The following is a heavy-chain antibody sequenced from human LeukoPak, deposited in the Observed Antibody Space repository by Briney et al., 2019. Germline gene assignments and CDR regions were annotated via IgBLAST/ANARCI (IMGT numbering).Heavy chain of an antibody. CDR2: ISYDGSYK. J-gene: IGHJ4*02. D-gene: IGHD5-12*01. CDR1: GFTFSSYA. CDR3: ASQYSGYIYGDY. Sequence: GRSLRLSCAASGFTFSSYAMHWVRQAPGKGLEWVAAISYDGSYKYYADSVKGRFTISRDNSKNTLYLQMNSLRTEDTAVYYCASQYSGYIYGDYWGQGILVTVSS. V-gene: IGHV3-30-3*01.